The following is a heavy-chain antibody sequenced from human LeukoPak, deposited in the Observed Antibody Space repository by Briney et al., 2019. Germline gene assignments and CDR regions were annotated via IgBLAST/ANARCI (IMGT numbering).Heavy chain of an antibody. V-gene: IGHV3-53*01. CDR1: GFTVSSNY. CDR2: IYSGGST. Sequence: GGSLRLSCAASGFTVSSNYMSWVRQAPGKGLEWVSVIYSGGSTYYADSVKGRFTISRDNAKNSLYLQMNSLRVEDTAFYYCAKDNRRHYTSGPNPDSLHWGQGALVTVSS. J-gene: IGHJ4*02. CDR3: AKDNRRHYTSGPNPDSLH. D-gene: IGHD6-19*01.